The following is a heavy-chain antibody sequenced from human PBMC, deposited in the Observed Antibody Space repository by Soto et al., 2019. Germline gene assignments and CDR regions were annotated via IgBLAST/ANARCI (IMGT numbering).Heavy chain of an antibody. J-gene: IGHJ4*02. Sequence: SETLSLTCAVYGGSFSGYYWSWIRQPPGKGLEWIGEINHSGSTNYNPSLKSRVTISVDTSKNQFSLKLSSVTAADTAVYYCARGHVHTAPWFDYLGEGTPVTFSS. CDR1: GGSFSGYY. CDR2: INHSGST. D-gene: IGHD5-18*01. CDR3: ARGHVHTAPWFDY. V-gene: IGHV4-34*01.